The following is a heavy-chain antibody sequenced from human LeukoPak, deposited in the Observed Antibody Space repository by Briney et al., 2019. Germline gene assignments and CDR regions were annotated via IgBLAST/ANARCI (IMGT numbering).Heavy chain of an antibody. CDR1: GFTFSSYA. Sequence: GRSLRLSCAASGFTFSSYAMHWVRQAPGKGLEWVAVISYDGSNKYYADSVKGRFTISRDNSKNTLYLQMNSLRAEDTAVYYCARETYDFWSGYYYYYYYGMDVWGQGTTVTVSS. J-gene: IGHJ6*02. V-gene: IGHV3-30*04. CDR2: ISYDGSNK. CDR3: ARETYDFWSGYYYYYYYGMDV. D-gene: IGHD3-3*01.